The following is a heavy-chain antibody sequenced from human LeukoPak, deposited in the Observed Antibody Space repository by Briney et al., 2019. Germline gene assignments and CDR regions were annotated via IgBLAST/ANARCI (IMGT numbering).Heavy chain of an antibody. D-gene: IGHD3-10*01. CDR3: ARVPYGSGSYYNENYYYYYYMDV. CDR2: INNDGTAT. J-gene: IGHJ6*03. CDR1: GFTFSAYW. Sequence: QPGGSLRLSCAASGFTFSAYWMHWVRQVPGKGLVWVSRINNDGTATFFADSVKGRFTISRDNAKNTLYLQMDSLRAEVTALYYCARVPYGSGSYYNENYYYYYYMDVWGKGTTVTISS. V-gene: IGHV3-74*01.